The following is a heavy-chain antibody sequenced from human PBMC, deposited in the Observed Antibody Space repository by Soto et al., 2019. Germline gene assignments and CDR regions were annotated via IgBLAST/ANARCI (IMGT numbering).Heavy chain of an antibody. CDR2: ISSSSSYT. V-gene: IGHV3-11*06. CDR3: ARGYGDYRGDYFDY. D-gene: IGHD4-17*01. CDR1: GFTFSDYY. J-gene: IGHJ4*02. Sequence: SLRLSCAASGFTFSDYYMSWIRQAPGKGLEWVSYISSSSSYTNYADSVKGRFTISRDNAKNSLYLQMNSLRAEDTAVYYCARGYGDYRGDYFDYWGQGTLVTVSS.